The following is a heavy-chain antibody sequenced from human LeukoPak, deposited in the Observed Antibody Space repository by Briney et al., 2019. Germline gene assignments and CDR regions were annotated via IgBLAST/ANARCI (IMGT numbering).Heavy chain of an antibody. V-gene: IGHV3-7*01. CDR2: IKQDGSEK. D-gene: IGHD3-10*01. Sequence: PGGSLRLSCAASGFTFSSYWMSWVRQAPGKGLEWVANIKQDGSEKYYVDSVKGRFTISRDNAKNSLYLQMNSLRAEDTAVYYCARVNYYYGSGSYYNKVNYYYYYMDVWGKGTTVTVSS. CDR3: ARVNYYYGSGSYYNKVNYYYYYMDV. CDR1: GFTFSSYW. J-gene: IGHJ6*03.